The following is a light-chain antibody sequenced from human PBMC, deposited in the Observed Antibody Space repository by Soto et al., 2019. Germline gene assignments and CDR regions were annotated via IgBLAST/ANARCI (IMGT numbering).Light chain of an antibody. CDR1: QSINSY. J-gene: IGKJ1*01. V-gene: IGKV1-9*01. Sequence: DIQLSQPPSFLSTPRQDNVTITSGASQSINSYLAWYQQKPGKAPKLLIYAASTLQSGVPSRFSGSGSGTEFTLTISSLQPDDFATYYCQQYNSYSETFGQGTKVDIK. CDR3: QQYNSYSET. CDR2: AAS.